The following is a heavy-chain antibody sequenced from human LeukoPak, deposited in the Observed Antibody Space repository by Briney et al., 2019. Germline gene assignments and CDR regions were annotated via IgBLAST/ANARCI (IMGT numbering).Heavy chain of an antibody. J-gene: IGHJ4*02. D-gene: IGHD3-10*01. CDR2: ISFDGSKR. CDR1: GFTFNNFA. V-gene: IGHV3-30*04. Sequence: GGSLRLSCAASGFTFNNFAMDWVRQAPGKGLEWVALISFDGSKRYYADSVRGRFTISRDNSKNTLYLQMKALRDEDTATYYCAKRGPIYSSTPGNYFDYWGQGTLVTVSS. CDR3: AKRGPIYSSTPGNYFDY.